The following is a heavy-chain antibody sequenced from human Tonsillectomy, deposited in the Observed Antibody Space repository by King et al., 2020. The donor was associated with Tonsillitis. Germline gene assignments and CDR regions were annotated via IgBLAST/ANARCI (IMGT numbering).Heavy chain of an antibody. J-gene: IGHJ5*02. V-gene: IGHV1-69*01. CDR1: GGSFSNDV. D-gene: IGHD2-21*01. CDR2: IVPVFNTT. CDR3: AKSVVWADP. Sequence: QLVQSGPEVKKPGSSVRVSCKASGGSFSNDVFSWVRLAPGQGLEWMGAIVPVFNTTNYAQKFEGRFTITADESTSTAYMELSSLRSDDTAVYYCAKSVVWADPWGQGTLVTVSS.